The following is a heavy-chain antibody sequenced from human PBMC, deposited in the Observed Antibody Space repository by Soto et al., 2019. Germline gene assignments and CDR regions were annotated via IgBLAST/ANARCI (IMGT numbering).Heavy chain of an antibody. V-gene: IGHV1-8*02. CDR1: GYTFTNND. D-gene: IGHD5-18*01. J-gene: IGHJ5*02. Sequence: ASVKVSCKASGYTFTNNDVSWVRQATGQGLEWMGWMNPGSGDTGYAQKFQGRDTMTRDISIATAYMELNSLTSEDTAIYYCARMESFGSLNWFDPWGQGTLVTVSS. CDR2: MNPGSGDT. CDR3: ARMESFGSLNWFDP.